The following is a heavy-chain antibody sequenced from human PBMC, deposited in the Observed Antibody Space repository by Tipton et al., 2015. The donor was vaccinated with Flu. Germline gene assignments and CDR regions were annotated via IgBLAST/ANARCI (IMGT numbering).Heavy chain of an antibody. CDR3: ARDRGYYGSGSYHNVGWFDP. J-gene: IGHJ5*02. CDR2: IYYSGST. Sequence: TLSLTCTVSGGSISSGGYYWSWIRQHPGKGLEWIGYIYYSGSTYYNPSLKSRVTISVDTSKNQFSLKLSSVTAADTAVYYCARDRGYYGSGSYHNVGWFDPWGQGTLVTVSS. D-gene: IGHD3-10*01. CDR1: GGSISSGGYY. V-gene: IGHV4-31*03.